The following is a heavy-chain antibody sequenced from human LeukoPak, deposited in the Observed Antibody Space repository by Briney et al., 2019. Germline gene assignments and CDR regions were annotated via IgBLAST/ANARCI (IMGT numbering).Heavy chain of an antibody. D-gene: IGHD3-3*01. CDR2: IYYSGST. CDR3: ARVITIFGVVHFDY. CDR1: GGSISSYY. Sequence: TASETLSPTCTVSGGSISSYYWSWIRQPPGKGLEWIGYIYYSGSTNYNPSLKSRVTISVDTSKNQFSLKLSSVTAADTAVYYCARVITIFGVVHFDYWGQGTLVTVSS. V-gene: IGHV4-59*01. J-gene: IGHJ4*02.